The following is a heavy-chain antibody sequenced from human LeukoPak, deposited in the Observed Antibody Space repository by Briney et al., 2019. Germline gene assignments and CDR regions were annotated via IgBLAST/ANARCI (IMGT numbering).Heavy chain of an antibody. CDR1: GGSISSYY. CDR3: ARFDYRINWFDP. J-gene: IGHJ5*02. V-gene: IGHV4-59*01. CDR2: IYYSGST. D-gene: IGHD4-11*01. Sequence: KPSETLSLTCTVSGGSISSYYWSWIRQPPGKGLEWIGYIYYSGSTNYNPSLKSRVTISVDTSKNQFSLKLSSLIAADTAVYYCARFDYRINWFDPWGQRTLVTVSS.